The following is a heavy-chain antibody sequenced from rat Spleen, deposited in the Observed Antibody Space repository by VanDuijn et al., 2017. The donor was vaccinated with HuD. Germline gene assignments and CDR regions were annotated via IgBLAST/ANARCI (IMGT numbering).Heavy chain of an antibody. Sequence: EVQLVESGGGLVQPGRSMKLSCAASGLSFGVYGMHWIRHAPTKGLEWVAAIIYDGMNTYYRYSVKGRFTISRDNAKSTLYMQMDSLRSEDTATYYCARFYDVDYHRFDYWGQGVMVTVSS. CDR2: IIYDGMNT. CDR1: GLSFGVYG. D-gene: IGHD1-12*03. CDR3: ARFYDVDYHRFDY. V-gene: IGHV5-22*01. J-gene: IGHJ2*01.